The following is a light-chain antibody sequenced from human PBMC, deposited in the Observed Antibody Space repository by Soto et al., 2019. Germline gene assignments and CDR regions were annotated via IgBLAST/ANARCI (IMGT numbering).Light chain of an antibody. V-gene: IGKV3-20*01. CDR2: GTS. J-gene: IGKJ1*01. CDR1: KSVSDTL. Sequence: EIVMTQSPATLSVSPGERATLSCRADKSVSDTLLTWFQQKPGQAPRLLIFGTSNRAPGIPDRFSGSGSGTDFTLTISRLEPEDVAVYYCQQYYNLPWTFGQGTKVDIK. CDR3: QQYYNLPWT.